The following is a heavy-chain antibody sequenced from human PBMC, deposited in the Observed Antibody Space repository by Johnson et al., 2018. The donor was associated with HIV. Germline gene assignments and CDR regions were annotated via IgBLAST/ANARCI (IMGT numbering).Heavy chain of an antibody. D-gene: IGHD2-8*01. CDR2: ISYDGSNK. V-gene: IGHV3-30-3*01. CDR3: ASRDPKWGCYAFDI. Sequence: VQLVESGGGVVQPGRSLRLSCAASGFTFSSYAMHWVRQAPGKGLEWVAVISYDGSNKYYADSVKGRFTISRDNSKNTLYLQMNSLRAEDTAVYCWASRDPKWGCYAFDIWGQGTMVTVSS. J-gene: IGHJ3*02. CDR1: GFTFSSYA.